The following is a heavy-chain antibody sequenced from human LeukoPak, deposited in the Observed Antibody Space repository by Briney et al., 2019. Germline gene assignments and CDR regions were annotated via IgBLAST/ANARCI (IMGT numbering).Heavy chain of an antibody. D-gene: IGHD4-17*01. Sequence: PGGSLRLSCAASGFTFSNYGMLWVRQAPGKGLEWVAVIWYDGSNKNYADSVKGRFTISRDNSKNTLYLQMNSLRAEDTAVYYCAADYGDSGVDYWGQGTLVTVSS. J-gene: IGHJ4*02. CDR1: GFTFSNYG. CDR3: AADYGDSGVDY. CDR2: IWYDGSNK. V-gene: IGHV3-33*01.